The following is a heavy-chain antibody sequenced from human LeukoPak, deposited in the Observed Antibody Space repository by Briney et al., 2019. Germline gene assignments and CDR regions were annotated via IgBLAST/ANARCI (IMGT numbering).Heavy chain of an antibody. Sequence: GGSLRLSCAAPGFTFSSYSMNWVRQAPGKGLEWVSSISSSSSYIYYADSVKGRFTISRDNAKNSLYLQMNSLRAEDTAVYYCARSQLLYNWFDPWGQGTLVTVSS. CDR1: GFTFSSYS. CDR2: ISSSSSYI. D-gene: IGHD2-2*01. J-gene: IGHJ5*02. V-gene: IGHV3-21*01. CDR3: ARSQLLYNWFDP.